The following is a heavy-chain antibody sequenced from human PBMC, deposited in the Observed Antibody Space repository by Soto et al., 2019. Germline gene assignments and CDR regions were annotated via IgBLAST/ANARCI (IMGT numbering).Heavy chain of an antibody. CDR2: ISGSGGST. J-gene: IGHJ4*02. Sequence: PGGSLRLSCAASGFTFSSYDMSWVRQAPGKGLEWVSAISGSGGSTYYADSVKGRFTISRDNSKNTLYLQMNSLRAEDTAVYYCAEGRNENDILTGSTHGYWGQGTLVTVSS. D-gene: IGHD3-9*01. V-gene: IGHV3-23*01. CDR3: AEGRNENDILTGSTHGY. CDR1: GFTFSSYD.